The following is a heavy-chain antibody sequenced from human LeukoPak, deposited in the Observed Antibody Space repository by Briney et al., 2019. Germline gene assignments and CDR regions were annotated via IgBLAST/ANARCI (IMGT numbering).Heavy chain of an antibody. D-gene: IGHD4-17*01. J-gene: IGHJ2*01. CDR1: GFTFSSYS. V-gene: IGHV3-21*01. CDR3: ARPLTVTDWYFDL. CDR2: ISSSSSYI. Sequence: GGSLRLSCAASGFTFSSYSMNWVRQAPGKGLEWVSSISSSSSYIYYADSVKGRFTISRDNAKNSLYLQMNSLRAEDTAVYYCARPLTVTDWYFDLWGRGTLVTVSS.